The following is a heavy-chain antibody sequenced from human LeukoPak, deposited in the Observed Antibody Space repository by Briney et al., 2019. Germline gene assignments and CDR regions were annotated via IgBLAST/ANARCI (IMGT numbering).Heavy chain of an antibody. J-gene: IGHJ4*02. V-gene: IGHV3-21*01. D-gene: IGHD5-18*01. CDR2: ISSSGSYI. Sequence: GGSLRLSCAASGFTFSSYTINWVRQAPGKGLEWGSSISSSGSYIYYADAVKGRFTVSRYNAKNSLYLQMKSLRAEDTAVYYCARDRGSRRYNDGYSEYWGQGTLVTVSS. CDR3: ARDRGSRRYNDGYSEY. CDR1: GFTFSSYT.